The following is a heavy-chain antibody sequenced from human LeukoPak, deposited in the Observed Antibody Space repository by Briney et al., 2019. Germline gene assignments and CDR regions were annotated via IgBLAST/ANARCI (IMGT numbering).Heavy chain of an antibody. J-gene: IGHJ3*02. V-gene: IGHV3-30*03. D-gene: IGHD2-15*01. CDR2: ISYDGSNK. CDR3: ARDTPSLYCSGGSCPPGGEAFDI. Sequence: GGSLRLSCAASGFTFSSYSMNWVRQAPGKGLEWVAVISYDGSNKYYADSVKGRFTISRDNSKNTLYLQMNSLRAEDTAVYYCARDTPSLYCSGGSCPPGGEAFDIWGQGTMVTVSS. CDR1: GFTFSSYS.